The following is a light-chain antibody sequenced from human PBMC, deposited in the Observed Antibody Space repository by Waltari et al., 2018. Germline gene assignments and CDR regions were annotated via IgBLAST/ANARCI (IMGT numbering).Light chain of an antibody. CDR1: QSITWW. CDR3: QQYNLYPLT. CDR2: KAS. Sequence: DIHMTQSPSTLSAPVGDRVTITCRASQSITWWLAWYQQKPGKAPKLLISKASTLETGVPSRFSGTGSGTEFTHTINSLQPDDSATYFCQQYNLYPLTFGGGTTVGIK. J-gene: IGKJ4*01. V-gene: IGKV1-5*03.